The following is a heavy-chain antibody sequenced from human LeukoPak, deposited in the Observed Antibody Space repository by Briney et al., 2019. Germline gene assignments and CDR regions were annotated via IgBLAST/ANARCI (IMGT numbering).Heavy chain of an antibody. CDR2: ISAYNGNT. D-gene: IGHD3-9*01. V-gene: IGHV1-18*01. Sequence: ASVKVSCKASGYTFTSYGISWVRQAPGQGLEWMGWISAYNGNTNYAQKLQGRVTMTTDTSTSTAYMELRSLRSDDTAVYYCAREVSGLRYFGVWFDPWGQGTLVTVSS. J-gene: IGHJ5*02. CDR3: AREVSGLRYFGVWFDP. CDR1: GYTFTSYG.